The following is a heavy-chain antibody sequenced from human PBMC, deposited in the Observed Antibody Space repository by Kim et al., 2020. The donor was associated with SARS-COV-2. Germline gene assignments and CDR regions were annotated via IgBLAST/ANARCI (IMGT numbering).Heavy chain of an antibody. CDR3: ARGPTLNEWYYFDW. Sequence: GGSLRLSCTASGLSFYSFWPHRVRQPPGKGLVWVSRVGDDASKSRYYADAVKGRFTTYRDNDKKTVYLQMNSLTAADTAIYYCARGPTLNEWYYFDWWGQGTPVTVSS. CDR1: GLSFYSFW. J-gene: IGHJ4*02. CDR2: VGDDASKS. D-gene: IGHD3-3*01. V-gene: IGHV3-74*01.